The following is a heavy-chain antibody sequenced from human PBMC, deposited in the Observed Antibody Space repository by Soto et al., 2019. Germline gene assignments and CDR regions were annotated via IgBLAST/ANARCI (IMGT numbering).Heavy chain of an antibody. CDR3: ARGPARPTLNWFDP. CDR1: GYTFTSYD. V-gene: IGHV1-8*01. D-gene: IGHD6-6*01. CDR2: MNPNSGNR. J-gene: IGHJ5*02. Sequence: ASVKVSCKASGYTFTSYDINWVRQATGQGLEWMGWMNPNSGNRDYAQKFQGRVTMTSNTSISTAYMELSSLRSEDTAVYYCARGPARPTLNWFDPWGQGTLVTVSS.